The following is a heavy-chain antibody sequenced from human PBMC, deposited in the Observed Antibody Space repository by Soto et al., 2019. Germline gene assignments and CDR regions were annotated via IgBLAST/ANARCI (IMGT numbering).Heavy chain of an antibody. V-gene: IGHV4-34*01. CDR1: WGSFSGYY. Sequence: ASETLSLTCAVYWGSFSGYYWSWIRQHPWKGLEWVGEINHSGSTNYNPSRKSRVTISVDRSKNQFSLRLSSVTAADTAVYYCARSAAAPPKYSYGMDLSRQGSSVTVSS. CDR3: ARSAAAPPKYSYGMDL. J-gene: IGHJ6*02. CDR2: INHSGST.